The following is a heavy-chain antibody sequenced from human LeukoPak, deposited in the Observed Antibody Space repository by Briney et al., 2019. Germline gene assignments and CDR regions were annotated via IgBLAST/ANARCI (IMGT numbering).Heavy chain of an antibody. CDR3: ARHLVYNWFDP. D-gene: IGHD5/OR15-5a*01. CDR2: IHHSGST. Sequence: SETLSLTCAVSGYSISSGYYWGWIRQPPGKGLEWIVSIHHSGSTYYNPSLKSRVTILVDTSKNQFSLKLSSVTAADTAVYYCARHLVYNWFDPWGQGTLVTVSS. J-gene: IGHJ5*02. V-gene: IGHV4-38-2*01. CDR1: GYSISSGYY.